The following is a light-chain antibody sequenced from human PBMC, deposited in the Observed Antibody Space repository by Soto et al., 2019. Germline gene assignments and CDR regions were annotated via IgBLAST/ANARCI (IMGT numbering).Light chain of an antibody. J-gene: IGLJ3*02. V-gene: IGLV1-47*02. CDR2: SNN. CDR1: SSNIGGTNY. Sequence: QSVLTQPPSASGTPGQKVFISCSGSSSNIGGTNYAYWYQQLPGAAPKLLMHSNNLRPSGVPERISGSKFGTAASLAISGLRSEDAAVYYCASWDDRLGAVMFGGGTKVTVL. CDR3: ASWDDRLGAVM.